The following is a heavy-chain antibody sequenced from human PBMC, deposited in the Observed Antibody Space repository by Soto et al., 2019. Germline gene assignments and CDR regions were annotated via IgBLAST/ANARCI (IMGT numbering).Heavy chain of an antibody. V-gene: IGHV3-48*03. Sequence: EVQLVESGGGLIQPGGSLRLSCAASGFTFSSYEMIWVRQSPGKGLEWVSYISDSGYTIHYADSVKGRFTISRDNAKNQLHLQMNSLRAQDTALYFCASTLTPHIEYFQHWGQGTLVTVSS. CDR3: ASTLTPHIEYFQH. CDR1: GFTFSSYE. CDR2: ISDSGYTI. D-gene: IGHD4-4*01. J-gene: IGHJ1*01.